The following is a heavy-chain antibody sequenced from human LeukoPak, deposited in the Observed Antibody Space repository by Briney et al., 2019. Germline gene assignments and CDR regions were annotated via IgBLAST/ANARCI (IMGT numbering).Heavy chain of an antibody. J-gene: IGHJ4*02. V-gene: IGHV3-74*01. CDR3: ARDFYGDFSKFDY. D-gene: IGHD4-17*01. Sequence: GGSLRLSCAASGFTFSIYWMHWVRQAPGKGLVWVSRINNDGSSTNYADSVKGRFTISRDNSKNTLYLQMNSLRADDTAVYYCARDFYGDFSKFDYWGQGTLVTVSS. CDR2: INNDGSST. CDR1: GFTFSIYW.